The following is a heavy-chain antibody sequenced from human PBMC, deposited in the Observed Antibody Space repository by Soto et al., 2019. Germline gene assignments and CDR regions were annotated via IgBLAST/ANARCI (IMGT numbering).Heavy chain of an antibody. Sequence: QVKLVESGGGVVQPGRSLRLSCAASGFTVSSYGMHWVRQAPGKGLEWVAVISRDGGTKYYADSVKGRFTISRDNSRNTLFLEMNSLRGDDMAVYYCTGEVASGYWGQGTLVTVS. CDR1: GFTVSSYG. CDR2: ISRDGGTK. J-gene: IGHJ4*02. D-gene: IGHD2-8*02. V-gene: IGHV3-30*03. CDR3: TGEVASGY.